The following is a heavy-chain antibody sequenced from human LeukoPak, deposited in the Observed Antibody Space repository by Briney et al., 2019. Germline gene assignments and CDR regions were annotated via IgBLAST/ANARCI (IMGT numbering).Heavy chain of an antibody. CDR2: IQYDGSNK. Sequence: WGSLRLSCAASGFTFSSYGMHWVRQAPGKGLEWVAFIQYDGSNKYYTDSVKGRFTISRDNSRNTMYVQMNSLRPEDTAVYYCARDSAVVAATPENYFDYWGQGTLVTVSS. V-gene: IGHV3-30*02. D-gene: IGHD2-15*01. J-gene: IGHJ4*02. CDR3: ARDSAVVAATPENYFDY. CDR1: GFTFSSYG.